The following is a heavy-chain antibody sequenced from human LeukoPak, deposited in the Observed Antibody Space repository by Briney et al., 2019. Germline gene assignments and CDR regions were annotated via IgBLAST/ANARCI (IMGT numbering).Heavy chain of an antibody. CDR2: TYYRSKWYN. Sequence: SQTLSLTCAISWDNVFSSSVAWNWIRQSPSRGLEWLGRTYYRSKWYNDYAVSVKSRITINLDTSKNQLSLQLNSVTPEDTAVYYCARGQYSAHDYWGQGTLVTVSS. CDR3: ARGQYSAHDY. CDR1: WDNVFSSSVA. D-gene: IGHD4-11*01. J-gene: IGHJ4*02. V-gene: IGHV6-1*01.